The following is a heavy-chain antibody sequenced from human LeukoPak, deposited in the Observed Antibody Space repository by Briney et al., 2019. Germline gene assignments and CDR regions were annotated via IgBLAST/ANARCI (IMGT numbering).Heavy chain of an antibody. J-gene: IGHJ4*02. CDR1: GYSFTNYW. CDR2: MYPGDSDT. CDR3: ARQAVAGDLDY. V-gene: IGHV5-51*01. Sequence: GESLKISCKGSGYSFTNYWIAWVRQMPGKGLEWMGIMYPGDSDTRYSPSFQGQVTISADKSISTAYLQWSSLKASDTAMYYCARQAVAGDLDYWGQGTLVTVSS. D-gene: IGHD6-19*01.